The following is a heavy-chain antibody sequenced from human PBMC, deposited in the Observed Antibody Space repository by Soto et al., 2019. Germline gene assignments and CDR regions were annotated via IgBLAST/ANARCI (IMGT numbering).Heavy chain of an antibody. J-gene: IGHJ5*02. V-gene: IGHV4-31*03. Sequence: QVQLQESGPGLVKPSQTLSLTCTVSGGSISSGGYYWSWIRQHPGKGLEWIGYIYYSGSTYYNPSLKSRVTISVDTSKNQFSLKLSSVTAADTAVYYCARSHFPDYYDSPKNWFDPWGQGTLFTVSS. CDR1: GGSISSGGYY. D-gene: IGHD3-22*01. CDR3: ARSHFPDYYDSPKNWFDP. CDR2: IYYSGST.